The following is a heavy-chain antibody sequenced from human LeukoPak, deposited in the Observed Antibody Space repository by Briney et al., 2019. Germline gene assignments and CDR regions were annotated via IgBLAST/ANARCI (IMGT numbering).Heavy chain of an antibody. CDR3: ARVVVPAAIVDY. CDR1: GSSISSYY. Sequence: SETLSLTCTVSGSSISSYYWSWIRQPPGKGLEWIGYIYYSGSTYYNPSLKSRVTISVDTSKNQFSLKLSSVTAADTAVYYCARVVVPAAIVDYWGQGTLVTVSS. CDR2: IYYSGST. J-gene: IGHJ4*02. D-gene: IGHD2-2*02. V-gene: IGHV4-30-4*08.